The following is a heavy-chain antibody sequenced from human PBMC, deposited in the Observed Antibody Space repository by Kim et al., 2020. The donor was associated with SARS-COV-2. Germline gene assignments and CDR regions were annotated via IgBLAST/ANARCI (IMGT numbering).Heavy chain of an antibody. V-gene: IGHV4-39*01. CDR3: ARRGGSGSTFGY. D-gene: IGHD3-10*01. CDR1: GGSISSTSYY. Sequence: SETLSLTCNVSGGSISSTSYYWVWIRQPPGKGLEWIGSISYGGSTNFNSSLKIRVTISVDTSKNQFSLKLSSMTAADSAVYYCARRGGSGSTFGY. J-gene: IGHJ4*03. CDR2: ISYGGST.